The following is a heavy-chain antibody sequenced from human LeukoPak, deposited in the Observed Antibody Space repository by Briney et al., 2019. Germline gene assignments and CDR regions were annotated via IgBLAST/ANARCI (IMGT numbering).Heavy chain of an antibody. CDR1: GFTFSSYW. CDR2: INSVGSST. Sequence: GGSLRLSCAASGFTFSSYWMHWVRQAPGKGLVWVSRINSVGSSTSYADSVKGRFTISRDNAKNTLYLQMNSLRAEDTAVYYCSRDRGSSCLDVWGKGTTVTVSS. V-gene: IGHV3-74*01. CDR3: SRDRGSSCLDV. D-gene: IGHD6-13*01. J-gene: IGHJ6*04.